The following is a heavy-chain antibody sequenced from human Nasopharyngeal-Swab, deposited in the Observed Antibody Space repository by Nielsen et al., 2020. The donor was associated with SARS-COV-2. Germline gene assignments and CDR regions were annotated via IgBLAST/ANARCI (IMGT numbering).Heavy chain of an antibody. D-gene: IGHD6-6*01. Sequence: GESLKISCAASGFTFSSYWMHWVRQASGKGLVWVSRINSDGSSTSYADSVKGRFTISRDNAKNTLYLQMNSLRAEDTAVYYCARVGYSSSPGGWFDPWGQGTLVTVSS. CDR1: GFTFSSYW. V-gene: IGHV3-74*01. J-gene: IGHJ5*02. CDR3: ARVGYSSSPGGWFDP. CDR2: INSDGSST.